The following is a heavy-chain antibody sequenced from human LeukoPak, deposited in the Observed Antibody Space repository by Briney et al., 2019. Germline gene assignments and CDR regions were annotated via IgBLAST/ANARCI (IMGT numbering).Heavy chain of an antibody. J-gene: IGHJ4*02. D-gene: IGHD3-10*01. CDR2: IRYDGSNK. V-gene: IGHV3-30*02. CDR1: GFTFSSYG. CDR3: AKGVWFGELLSGDY. Sequence: PGGSLRLSCAASGFTFSSYGMHWVRQAPGKGLEWVAFIRYDGSNKYYADSVKGRFTISRDNSKNTLYLQMNSLRAEDTAVYYCAKGVWFGELLSGDYWGQGTLVTVSS.